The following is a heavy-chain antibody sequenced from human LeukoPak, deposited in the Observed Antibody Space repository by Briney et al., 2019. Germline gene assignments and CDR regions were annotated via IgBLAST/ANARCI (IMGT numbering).Heavy chain of an antibody. CDR3: ARLISSEYSSSDDYMDV. V-gene: IGHV6-1*01. CDR1: GDSVSSNSAA. J-gene: IGHJ6*03. Sequence: SQTLSLTCALSGDSVSSNSAAWNWLRQSPSRGLEWLGRTYYRSKWYNDYAVSVKSRITINPDTSKNQFSLQLNSVTPEDTAVYYCARLISSEYSSSDDYMDVWGKGTTVTVSS. CDR2: TYYRSKWYN. D-gene: IGHD6-6*01.